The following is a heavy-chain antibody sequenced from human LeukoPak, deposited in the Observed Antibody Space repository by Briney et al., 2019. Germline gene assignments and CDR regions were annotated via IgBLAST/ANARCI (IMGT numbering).Heavy chain of an antibody. CDR3: ARERSGSYYENFDY. CDR2: IYYSGST. V-gene: IGHV4-30-4*08. CDR1: GGSISSGGYY. Sequence: SETLSLTCTVSGGSISSGGYYWSWIRQHPGKGLEWIGYIYYSGSTYYNPSLKRRVTISVDTSKNQFSLTLSSVTAADTAVYYCARERSGSYYENFDYWGQGTLVTVSS. D-gene: IGHD3-10*01. J-gene: IGHJ4*02.